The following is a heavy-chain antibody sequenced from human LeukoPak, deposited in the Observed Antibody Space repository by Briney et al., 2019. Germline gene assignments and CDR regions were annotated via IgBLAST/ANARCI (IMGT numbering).Heavy chain of an antibody. CDR1: GYAFTDYY. CDR3: ARGGGIALAGTRFDF. CDR2: INPNGGGT. D-gene: IGHD6-13*01. V-gene: IGHV1-2*02. Sequence: ASVVVSCKASGYAFTDYYMHWVRQAPGQGLEWMGWINPNGGGTTYAQKFQARVTMARDTSITTVHMELSSLRSHDTAVYYCARGGGIALAGTRFDFWGRGTLVTVSS. J-gene: IGHJ4*02.